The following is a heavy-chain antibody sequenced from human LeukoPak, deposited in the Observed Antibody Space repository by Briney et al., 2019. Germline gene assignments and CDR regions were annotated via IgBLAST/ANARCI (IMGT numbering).Heavy chain of an antibody. D-gene: IGHD3-22*01. CDR3: ASGCYYDGGVYYPLDY. CDR1: GYTFTDYY. V-gene: IGHV1-2*02. Sequence: ASVKVSCKTSGYTFTDYYMHWVRQAAGQGLEWMGWINPNSGGTNYAQKLQGRVTMTRHTSISTAYMELTSLRSDDAAVYYCASGCYYDGGVYYPLDYWGQGTLVTVSS. CDR2: INPNSGGT. J-gene: IGHJ4*02.